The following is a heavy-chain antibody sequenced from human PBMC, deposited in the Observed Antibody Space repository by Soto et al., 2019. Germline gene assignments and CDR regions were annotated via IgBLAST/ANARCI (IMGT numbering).Heavy chain of an antibody. V-gene: IGHV1-69*13. Sequence: SVKVSGKASGGTFSSYAISWVRQAPGQGLEWMGGIIPIFGTANYAQKFQGRVTITADESTSTAYMELSSLRSEDTAVDYCARSSKRIGYSGYDYYFDNWGQGTL. CDR2: IIPIFGTA. D-gene: IGHD5-12*01. J-gene: IGHJ4*02. CDR3: ARSSKRIGYSGYDYYFDN. CDR1: GGTFSSYA.